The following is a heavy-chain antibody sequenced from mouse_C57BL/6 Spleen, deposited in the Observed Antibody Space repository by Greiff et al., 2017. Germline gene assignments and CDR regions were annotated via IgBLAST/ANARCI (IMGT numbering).Heavy chain of an antibody. CDR2: ISSGSSTI. V-gene: IGHV5-17*01. CDR1: GFTFSDYG. Sequence: EVQLVESGGGLVQPGGSLKLSCAASGFTFSDYGMHWVRQAPEKGLEWVAYISSGSSTIYYADTVKGRFTISRDNAKNTLFLQMTSLRSEDTAMYYCASLPEGFAYWGQGTLVTVSA. J-gene: IGHJ3*01. CDR3: ASLPEGFAY. D-gene: IGHD2-1*01.